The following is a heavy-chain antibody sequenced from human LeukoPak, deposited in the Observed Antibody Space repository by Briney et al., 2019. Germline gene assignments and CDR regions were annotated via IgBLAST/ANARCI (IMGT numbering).Heavy chain of an antibody. V-gene: IGHV1-46*01. CDR3: AREGLVPAVMTH. CDR2: IIPTGGST. CDR1: GYTFTDYY. D-gene: IGHD2-2*01. Sequence: ASVKVSCKTSGYTFTDYYIQWVRQAPGQGLEWMGVIIPTGGSTTYAQKFQGRVTTTRDTSTSTVYMELSSLRSEDTAVYYCAREGLVPAVMTHWGQGTLVTVSS. J-gene: IGHJ4*02.